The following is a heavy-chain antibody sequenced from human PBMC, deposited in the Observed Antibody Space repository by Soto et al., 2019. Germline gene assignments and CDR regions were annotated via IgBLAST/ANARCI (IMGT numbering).Heavy chain of an antibody. Sequence: QVQLQESGPGLVKPSETLSLTCTVSGAPITTTKWWAWVRLPPGKGLEWIGELSRGDERSSNPSLEGRFTMSLDKSNNHFSLKLTSVPAADTAIYYCATQTISYTCGVWGRGTSVTVSS. V-gene: IGHV4-4*02. J-gene: IGHJ6*02. CDR3: ATQTISYTCGV. CDR1: GAPITTTKW. CDR2: LSRGDER. D-gene: IGHD2-21*01.